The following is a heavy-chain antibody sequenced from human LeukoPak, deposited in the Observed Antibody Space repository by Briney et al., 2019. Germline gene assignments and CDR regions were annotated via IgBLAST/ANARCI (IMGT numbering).Heavy chain of an antibody. CDR1: GYTFTGYY. CDR2: INPNSGGT. Sequence: ASVKVSCKASGYTFTGYYMHWVRQASGQGLEWMGWINPNSGGTNYAQKFQGRVTMTRDTSISTAYMELSRLRSDDTAVYYCARARPVYCSGGSCYFDYWGQGTLVTVSS. J-gene: IGHJ4*02. V-gene: IGHV1-2*02. D-gene: IGHD2-15*01. CDR3: ARARPVYCSGGSCYFDY.